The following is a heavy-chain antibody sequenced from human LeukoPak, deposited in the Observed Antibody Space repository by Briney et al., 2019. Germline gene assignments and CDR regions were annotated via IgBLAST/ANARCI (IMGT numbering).Heavy chain of an antibody. J-gene: IGHJ5*02. CDR1: GYSFTSYW. Sequence: GESLKISCKGSGYSFTSYWIGWVRQMPGKGLEWMGIIYPGDSDTKYSPSFQGQVTISADRSISTAYLQWSSLKASDTAMYYCARSQMMNWFDPWGQGTLVTVSS. D-gene: IGHD3-16*01. CDR3: ARSQMMNWFDP. CDR2: IYPGDSDT. V-gene: IGHV5-51*01.